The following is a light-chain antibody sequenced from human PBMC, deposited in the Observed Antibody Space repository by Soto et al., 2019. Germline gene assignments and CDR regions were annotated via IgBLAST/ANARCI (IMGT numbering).Light chain of an antibody. J-gene: IGKJ1*01. CDR1: QGLSSN. Sequence: EIVMTQSPATLSVSPGERATLSCRASQGLSSNLAWYQQRPGQAPRLLMYGTSTRATGFPARFSGSGSGTEYTLTISSLQSEDFAVYYCQQYNKRPQTFGQGTKVDIK. CDR3: QQYNKRPQT. CDR2: GTS. V-gene: IGKV3-15*01.